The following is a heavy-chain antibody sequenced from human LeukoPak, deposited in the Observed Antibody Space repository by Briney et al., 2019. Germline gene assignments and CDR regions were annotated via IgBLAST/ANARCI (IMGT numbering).Heavy chain of an antibody. D-gene: IGHD6-19*01. J-gene: IGHJ4*02. CDR2: ISGSGGNT. V-gene: IGHV3-23*01. CDR1: GFTFSSYA. CDR3: AKDHQWRIRRNYFDY. Sequence: GGSLRLSCAASGFTFSSYAMSWVRQAPGKGLKWVATISGSGGNTYYADSVKGRFTISRDNSKNTLYLRMNSLRAEDTAVYYCAKDHQWRIRRNYFDYWGQGTLVTVSS.